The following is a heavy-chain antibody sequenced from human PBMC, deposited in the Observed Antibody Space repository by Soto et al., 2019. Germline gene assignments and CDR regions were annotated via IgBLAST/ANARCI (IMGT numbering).Heavy chain of an antibody. CDR2: INHSGST. CDR3: ARVFSSIASVSYPRNGYDY. Sequence: SETLSLTCAVYGGSFSGYYWSWIRQPPGKGLEWIGEINHSGSTNYNPSLKSRVTISVDTSKNQFSLKLSSVTAADTAVYYCARVFSSIASVSYPRNGYDYWGQGTLVTVSS. V-gene: IGHV4-34*01. J-gene: IGHJ4*02. CDR1: GGSFSGYY. D-gene: IGHD6-6*01.